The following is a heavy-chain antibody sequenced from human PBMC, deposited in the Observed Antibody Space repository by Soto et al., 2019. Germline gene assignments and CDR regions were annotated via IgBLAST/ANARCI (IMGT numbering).Heavy chain of an antibody. J-gene: IGHJ3*02. CDR3: AREGVGEGSGYYFDAFDI. Sequence: SSVKVSCKPSGGAFSSYAISWVRQAPGQGLDWMGGIIPIFGTANHAQKFQGRVTITADESTSTAYMELSSLRSEDTAVYYCAREGVGEGSGYYFDAFDIWGQGTMVTVSS. CDR1: GGAFSSYA. V-gene: IGHV1-69*13. D-gene: IGHD3-22*01. CDR2: IIPIFGTA.